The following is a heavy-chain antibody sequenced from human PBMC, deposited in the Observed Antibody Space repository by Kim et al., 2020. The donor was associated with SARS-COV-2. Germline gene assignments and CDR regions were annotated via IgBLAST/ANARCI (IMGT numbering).Heavy chain of an antibody. CDR3: ASGGLVVGLGV. Sequence: SETLSLTCTVTGGSISSAGNCWSWIRQHPGKGLEWIGCIFYSGTTYYNVSLKSRVTISVDTSKNQFSLKLSSVTAADTAIYYCASGGLVVGLGVWGQGNT. D-gene: IGHD2-2*01. CDR2: IFYSGTT. CDR1: GGSISSAGNC. J-gene: IGHJ6*02. V-gene: IGHV4-31*03.